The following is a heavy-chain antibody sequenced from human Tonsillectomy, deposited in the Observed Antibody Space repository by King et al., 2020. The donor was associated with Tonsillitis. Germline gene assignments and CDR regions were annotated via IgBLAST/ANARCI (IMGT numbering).Heavy chain of an antibody. V-gene: IGHV4-38-2*01. J-gene: IGHJ4*02. CDR1: GYSINSGYY. D-gene: IGHD5-12*01. CDR3: AQGGLYSGHDLGKYYFYD. CDR2: IYHSGST. Sequence: VQLQESGPGLVKPSETLSLTCAVSGYSINSGYYWGWIRQPPGKGLEWIGSIYHSGSTYYNPSLKSRVTISVDTSKNQFSLKLSSVTAADTAVDYCAQGGLYSGHDLGKYYFYDWGQGTLVPVS.